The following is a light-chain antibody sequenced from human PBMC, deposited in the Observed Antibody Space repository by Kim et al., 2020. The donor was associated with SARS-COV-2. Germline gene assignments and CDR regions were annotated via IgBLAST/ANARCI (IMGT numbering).Light chain of an antibody. CDR2: KDR. J-gene: IGLJ3*02. CDR3: YSAADNNLV. CDR1: VLGKKY. Sequence: SVSPRQTSSVTCSGDVLGKKYARWFQQKPGQAPVLVIYKDRERPSGIPDRFSGASSGTTVTLTISGAQVEDKADYYCYSAADNNLVFGGWTQLTVL. V-gene: IGLV3-27*01.